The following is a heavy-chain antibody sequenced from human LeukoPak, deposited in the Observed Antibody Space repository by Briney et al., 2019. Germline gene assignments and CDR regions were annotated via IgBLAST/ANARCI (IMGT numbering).Heavy chain of an antibody. V-gene: IGHV3-23*01. CDR3: SFSMVRGVIGTYYFDY. CDR2: ISGSGGST. J-gene: IGHJ4*02. Sequence: GGSLRLSCAASGFTFSSYAMSWVRQAPGKGLEWVSAISGSGGSTYYADSVKGRFTISRDNSKNSLYLQMNSLRAEDTAVYYCSFSMVRGVIGTYYFDYWGQGTLVTVSS. CDR1: GFTFSSYA. D-gene: IGHD3-10*01.